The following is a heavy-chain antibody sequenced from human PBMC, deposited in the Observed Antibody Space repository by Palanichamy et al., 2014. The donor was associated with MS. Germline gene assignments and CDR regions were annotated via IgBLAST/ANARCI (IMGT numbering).Heavy chain of an antibody. D-gene: IGHD3-22*01. CDR1: GLVFSNYG. CDR3: AKWDGQLGSSDNLDY. CDR2: ISGGGDRT. V-gene: IGHV3-23*01. Sequence: EVQLLESGGGLVXPGGSLRLSCLASGLVFSNYGMNWVRQAPGKGLEWVSVISGGGDRTYYIDSVKGRFTISRDNPKNTLYLQLNSLRLDDTAVYYCAKWDGQLGSSDNLDYWGQGTLVTVSS. J-gene: IGHJ4*02.